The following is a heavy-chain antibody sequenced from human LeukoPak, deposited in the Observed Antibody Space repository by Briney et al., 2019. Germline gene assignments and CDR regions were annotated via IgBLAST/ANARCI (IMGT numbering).Heavy chain of an antibody. CDR3: AKLYCSGSSCYSIDH. CDR2: ITGSGDST. J-gene: IGHJ4*02. CDR1: GFTFSSYW. V-gene: IGHV3-23*01. Sequence: AGGSLRLSCAASGFTFSSYWVSWVRQAPGKGLEWVSTITGSGDSTYYADSVKGRFTLSRDISKNTLYLQMNSLRAEDTAVYYCAKLYCSGSSCYSIDHWGQGTLVTVSS. D-gene: IGHD2-15*01.